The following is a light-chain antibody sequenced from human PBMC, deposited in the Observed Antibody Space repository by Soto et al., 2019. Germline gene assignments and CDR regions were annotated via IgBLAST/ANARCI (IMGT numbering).Light chain of an antibody. CDR2: EAS. CDR3: QQYNSYLGA. J-gene: IGKJ1*01. V-gene: IGKV1-5*03. Sequence: DIQMTQSPSTLSGSVGDRVTITCRASQTISSGLGWYQQKPGKAPKLLIYEASSLQSGVPSRFSGSGSGTEFTLTISSLQPDDFATYYCQQYNSYLGAFGQGTKVDIK. CDR1: QTISSG.